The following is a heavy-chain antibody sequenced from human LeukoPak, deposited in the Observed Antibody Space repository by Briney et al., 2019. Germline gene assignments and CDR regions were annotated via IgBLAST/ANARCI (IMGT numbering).Heavy chain of an antibody. Sequence: ASVNVSCTASGYTFTGYYMHWVGQAPGQGLEWMGWINPNSGGTNYAPKFQGRVTMTRDTSISTAYMELSRLRSDDTAVYYCARARLGIAVAGFNWFDPWGQGTLVTVSS. V-gene: IGHV1-2*02. CDR2: INPNSGGT. CDR3: ARARLGIAVAGFNWFDP. J-gene: IGHJ5*02. CDR1: GYTFTGYY. D-gene: IGHD6-19*01.